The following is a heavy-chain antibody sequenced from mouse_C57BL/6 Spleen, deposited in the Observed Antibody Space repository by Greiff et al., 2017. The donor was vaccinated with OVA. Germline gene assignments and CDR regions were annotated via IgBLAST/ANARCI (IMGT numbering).Heavy chain of an antibody. J-gene: IGHJ4*01. CDR3: AKPDDYDEGAMDY. CDR1: GFSLTSYG. D-gene: IGHD2-4*01. V-gene: IGHV2-3*01. CDR2: IWGDGST. Sequence: VKLMESGPGLVAPSQSLSITCTVSGFSLTSYGVSWVRQPPGKGLAWLGVIWGDGSTHYHSALISRLSISKDNSKSQVFLKLNSLQTEDTATYYCAKPDDYDEGAMDYWGQGTSVTVSS.